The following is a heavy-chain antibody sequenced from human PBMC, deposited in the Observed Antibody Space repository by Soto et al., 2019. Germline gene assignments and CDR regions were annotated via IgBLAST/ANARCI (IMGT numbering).Heavy chain of an antibody. CDR3: TTGNRYASGWYPPIDY. V-gene: IGHV3-43*01. Sequence: GGSLRLSCAASGFTLSRYIMHWVRQAPGKGLEWVALNSWDGGTSAYADSVKGRFTVSRDNKKSFLYLQMDSLKTEDTAVYYCTTGNRYASGWYPPIDYWGQGALVTVSS. CDR1: GFTLSRYI. J-gene: IGHJ4*02. CDR2: NSWDGGTS. D-gene: IGHD6-19*01.